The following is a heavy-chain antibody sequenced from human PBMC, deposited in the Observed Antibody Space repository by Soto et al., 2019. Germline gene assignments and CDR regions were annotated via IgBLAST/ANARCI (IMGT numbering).Heavy chain of an antibody. V-gene: IGHV5-51*01. CDR2: IYPGDSDT. Sequence: PGESLKISCKGSGYSFTSYWIVWVRQMPGKGLEWRGIIYPGDSDTRYSPSFQGQVTISADKSISTAYLQWSSLKASDTAMYYCARRREGYSNYGNYYYYYYMDVWGKGTTVTVSS. CDR3: ARRREGYSNYGNYYYYYYMDV. J-gene: IGHJ6*03. CDR1: GYSFTSYW. D-gene: IGHD4-4*01.